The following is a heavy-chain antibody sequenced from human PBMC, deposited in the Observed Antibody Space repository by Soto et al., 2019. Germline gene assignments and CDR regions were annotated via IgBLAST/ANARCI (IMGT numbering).Heavy chain of an antibody. V-gene: IGHV4-39*01. D-gene: IGHD2-15*01. CDR1: GGSISSSSYY. Sequence: SETLSLTCTVSGGSISSSSYYWGWIRQPPGKGLEWIGSIYYSGSTYYNPSLKSRVTISVDTSKNQFSLKLSSVTAADTAVYYCARRGPLVAATPFDYWGQGTLVTVSS. CDR3: ARRGPLVAATPFDY. CDR2: IYYSGST. J-gene: IGHJ4*02.